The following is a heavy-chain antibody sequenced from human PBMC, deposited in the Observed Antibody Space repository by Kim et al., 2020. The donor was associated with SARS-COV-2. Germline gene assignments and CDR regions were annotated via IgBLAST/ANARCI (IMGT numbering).Heavy chain of an antibody. J-gene: IGHJ2*01. CDR1: GGSFSGYY. D-gene: IGHD2-15*01. Sequence: SETLSLTCAVYGGSFSGYYWSWIRQPPGKGLEWIGEINHSGSTNYNPSLKSRVTISVDTSKNQFSLKLSSVTAADTAVYYCARGVETVVKGTGRIWYFDLWGRGTLVTVSS. V-gene: IGHV4-34*01. CDR3: ARGVETVVKGTGRIWYFDL. CDR2: INHSGST.